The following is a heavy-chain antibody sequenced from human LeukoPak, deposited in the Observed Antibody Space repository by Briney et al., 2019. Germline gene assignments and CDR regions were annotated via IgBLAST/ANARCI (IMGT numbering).Heavy chain of an antibody. CDR2: ISSNGGST. D-gene: IGHD3-22*01. CDR1: GFTFSSYA. J-gene: IGHJ4*02. Sequence: GGSLRLSCAASGFTFSSYAMHWVRQAPGKGLEYVSAISSNGGSTYYANSVKGRFTISRDNSKNALYLQMGSLRAEDMAVYYCWTYYYDSSGYYQDFDYWGQGTLVTVSS. V-gene: IGHV3-64*01. CDR3: WTYYYDSSGYYQDFDY.